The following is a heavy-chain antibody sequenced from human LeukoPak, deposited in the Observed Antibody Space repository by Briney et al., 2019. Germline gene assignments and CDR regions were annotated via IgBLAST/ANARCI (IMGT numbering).Heavy chain of an antibody. Sequence: GGSLRLSCAASGFTVSSNYMSWVRQAPGKGLEWVSVIYSGGSTYYADSMKGRFTISRDNAKNSLYLQMNSLRAEDTAVYYCARDDGYYGSGSYYAIDYWGQGTLVTVSS. CDR2: IYSGGST. CDR3: ARDDGYYGSGSYYAIDY. CDR1: GFTVSSNY. J-gene: IGHJ4*02. D-gene: IGHD3-10*01. V-gene: IGHV3-53*01.